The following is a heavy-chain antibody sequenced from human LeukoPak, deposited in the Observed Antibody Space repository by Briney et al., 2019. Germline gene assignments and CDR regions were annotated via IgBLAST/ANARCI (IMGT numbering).Heavy chain of an antibody. D-gene: IGHD1-26*01. CDR1: GGTFSSYA. CDR3: ARPRLPWEGGFDI. CDR2: IIPIFGTA. J-gene: IGHJ3*02. Sequence: ASVKVSCKASGGTFSSYAIIWVRQAPGQGLEWMGGIIPIFGTANYAQKFQGRVTITADKSTSTAYMELSSLRSEDTAVYYCARPRLPWEGGFDIWGQGTMVTVSS. V-gene: IGHV1-69*06.